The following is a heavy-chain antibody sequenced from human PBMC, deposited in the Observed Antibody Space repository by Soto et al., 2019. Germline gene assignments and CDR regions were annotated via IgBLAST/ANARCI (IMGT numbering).Heavy chain of an antibody. J-gene: IGHJ6*02. CDR1: GYSFTSYY. Sequence: GESLKISCKGSGYSFTSYYIAWVRQMPGKGLEWMGIIHPGDSETRYSPSFQGHVIISADKPISSAYLQWSSLEAADTAMYYCARQRITRVRGVSSSGLDVWGQGTTVTAP. D-gene: IGHD3-10*01. CDR2: IHPGDSET. V-gene: IGHV5-51*01. CDR3: ARQRITRVRGVSSSGLDV.